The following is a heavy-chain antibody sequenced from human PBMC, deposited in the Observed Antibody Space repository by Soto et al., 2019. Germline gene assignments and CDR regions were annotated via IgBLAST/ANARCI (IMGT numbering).Heavy chain of an antibody. CDR3: TTDLGYCSGGSSYSFDGDY. D-gene: IGHD2-15*01. CDR2: IKSKTDGGTT. Sequence: EVQLVESGGGLVKPGGSLRLSCAASGFTFSNAWMSWVRQAPGKGLEWVGRIKSKTDGGTTEYAAPVKGRFTISRDESKNTLTLQMNSLKTEDTAVYYCTTDLGYCSGGSSYSFDGDYWGQGTLVTVSS. V-gene: IGHV3-15*01. CDR1: GFTFSNAW. J-gene: IGHJ4*02.